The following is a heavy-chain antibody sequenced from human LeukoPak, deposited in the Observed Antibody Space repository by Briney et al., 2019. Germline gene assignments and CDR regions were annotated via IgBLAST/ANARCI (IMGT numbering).Heavy chain of an antibody. V-gene: IGHV4-34*01. D-gene: IGHD3-10*01. CDR2: INHSGST. CDR1: GGSFSGYY. CDR3: ARVEYGSGSAEVYYFDY. Sequence: SETLSLTCAVYGGSFSGYYWSWTRRPPGKGLEWIGEINHSGSTNYNPSLKSRVTISVDTSKNQFSLKLSSVTAADTAVYYCARVEYGSGSAEVYYFDYWGQGTLVTVSS. J-gene: IGHJ4*02.